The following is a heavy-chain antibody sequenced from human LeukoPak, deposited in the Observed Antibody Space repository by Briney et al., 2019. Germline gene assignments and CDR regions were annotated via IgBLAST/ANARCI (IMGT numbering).Heavy chain of an antibody. CDR2: IRNKANSYTT. Sequence: GGSLRLSCAASGFTFSNAWMSWVRQAPGKGLEWVGRIRNKANSYTTEYAASVKGRFTISRDDSKNSLYLQMNSLKTEDTAVYYCARVKLGILKYFDLWGRGTPVTVSS. CDR3: ARVKLGILKYFDL. J-gene: IGHJ2*01. D-gene: IGHD7-27*01. CDR1: GFTFSNAW. V-gene: IGHV3-72*01.